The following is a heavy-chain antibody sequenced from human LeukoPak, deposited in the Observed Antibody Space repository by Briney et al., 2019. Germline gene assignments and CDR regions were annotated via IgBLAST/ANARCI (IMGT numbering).Heavy chain of an antibody. J-gene: IGHJ6*03. CDR1: GGSISSSSYY. D-gene: IGHD5-24*01. Sequence: SETLSLTCTVSGGSISSSSYYWGWIRQPPGKGLEWIGSIYYSGSTYYNPSLKSRVTISVDTSKNQFSLKLSSVTAADTAVYYCARVTESVRWLQCYMDVWGKGTTVTVSS. CDR3: ARVTESVRWLQCYMDV. CDR2: IYYSGST. V-gene: IGHV4-39*07.